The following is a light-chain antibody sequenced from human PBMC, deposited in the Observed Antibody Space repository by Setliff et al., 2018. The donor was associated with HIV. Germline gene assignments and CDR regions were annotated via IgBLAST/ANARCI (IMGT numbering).Light chain of an antibody. V-gene: IGLV2-23*02. CDR1: SSDVGGYNL. J-gene: IGLJ3*02. CDR3: SSYAGYGTWM. Sequence: QSVLTQPASVSGSPGQSITISCTGTSSDVGGYNLVSWYQQHPGKAPKLMIYEVTKRPSGISDRFSGSKSGYTASLTISGLQAEDESDYYCSSYAGYGTWMFGGGTKVIVL. CDR2: EVT.